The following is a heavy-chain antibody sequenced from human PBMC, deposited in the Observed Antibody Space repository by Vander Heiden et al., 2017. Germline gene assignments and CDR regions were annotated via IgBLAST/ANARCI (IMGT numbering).Heavy chain of an antibody. Sequence: EVQLLESGGGLVQPGGSLRISCAASGFTFSSYAMSWVRQAPGKGLGWVSAISGSGGSTSYADSVKGRFTISRDNSKNTLYLQMNSLRAEDTAVYYCAKVLWAYCGGDCYSLFDYWGQGTLVTVSS. CDR1: GFTFSSYA. CDR3: AKVLWAYCGGDCYSLFDY. CDR2: ISGSGGST. D-gene: IGHD2-21*02. J-gene: IGHJ4*02. V-gene: IGHV3-23*01.